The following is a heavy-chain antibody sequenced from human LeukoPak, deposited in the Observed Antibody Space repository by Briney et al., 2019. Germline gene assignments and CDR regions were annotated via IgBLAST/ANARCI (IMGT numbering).Heavy chain of an antibody. D-gene: IGHD3-22*01. CDR2: ISGDGGST. CDR3: TKDYDRTGYYPDY. CDR1: GFTFGDYA. V-gene: IGHV3-43*02. Sequence: PGGSLRLSCAASGFTFGDYAMHWVRQAPEKGLEWVSLISGDGGSTYYADSVKGRFTISRDNSKNSLYLQMNSLRSEDTALYYCTKDYDRTGYYPDYWGQGTLVTVSS. J-gene: IGHJ4*02.